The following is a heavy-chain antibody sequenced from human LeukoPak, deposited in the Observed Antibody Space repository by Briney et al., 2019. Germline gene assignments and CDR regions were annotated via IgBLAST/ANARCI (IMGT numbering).Heavy chain of an antibody. V-gene: IGHV1-2*02. Sequence: ASVKVSCKASGYSFTGYYMHWVRQAPGQGLEWMGWINPNSGGTNYAQKFQGRVTMTRDTSISTAYTELSRLRSDDTAVYYCARHTVDTAMESFDYWGQGTLVTVSS. J-gene: IGHJ4*02. CDR2: INPNSGGT. CDR3: ARHTVDTAMESFDY. CDR1: GYSFTGYY. D-gene: IGHD5-18*01.